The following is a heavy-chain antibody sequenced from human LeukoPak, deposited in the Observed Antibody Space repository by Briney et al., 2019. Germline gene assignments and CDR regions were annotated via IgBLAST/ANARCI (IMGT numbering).Heavy chain of an antibody. CDR1: GYTFTSYG. D-gene: IGHD2-15*01. Sequence: ASVKVSCKASGYTFTSYGISWVRQAPGQGLEWMGWISSYNDNTNYAQILQGSVTMTTDTSTSTAYMELRSLRPDDTAVYYCARYCVGGSCYSRELDYWGQGTLVTVSS. V-gene: IGHV1-18*01. CDR3: ARYCVGGSCYSRELDY. CDR2: ISSYNDNT. J-gene: IGHJ4*02.